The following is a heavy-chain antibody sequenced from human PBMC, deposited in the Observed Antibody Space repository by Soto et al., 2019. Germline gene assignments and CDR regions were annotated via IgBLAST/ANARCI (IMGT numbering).Heavy chain of an antibody. CDR3: ARDTGGSGGSPLTMGMYYYYGMDV. D-gene: IGHD2-15*01. J-gene: IGHJ6*02. CDR1: GGSISSYY. CDR2: IYYSGST. Sequence: SSATLSLTCTVSGGSISSYYWSWIRQPPGKGLEWIGYIYYSGSTNYNPSLKSRVTISVDTSKNQFSLKLSSVTAADTAVYYCARDTGGSGGSPLTMGMYYYYGMDVWGQGTTVTVSS. V-gene: IGHV4-59*01.